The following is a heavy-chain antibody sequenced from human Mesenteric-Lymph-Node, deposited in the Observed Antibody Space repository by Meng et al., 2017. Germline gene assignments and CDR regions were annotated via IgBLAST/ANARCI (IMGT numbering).Heavy chain of an antibody. CDR1: GYSFTSYW. CDR3: ASKSSSSHRAYYYYGMDV. J-gene: IGHJ6*01. Sequence: GESLKISCKGSGYSFTSYWIGWVRQMPGKGLEWMGIIYPGDSDTRYSPSFQGQVTISADKSISTAYLQWSSLKASDTAMYYCASKSSSSHRAYYYYGMDVWGQGNTVTGAS. CDR2: IYPGDSDT. D-gene: IGHD6-6*01. V-gene: IGHV5-51*01.